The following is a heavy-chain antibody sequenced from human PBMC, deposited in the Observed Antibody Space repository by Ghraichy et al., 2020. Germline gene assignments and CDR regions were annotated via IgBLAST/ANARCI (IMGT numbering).Heavy chain of an antibody. CDR2: IYRSGST. CDR3: VKEAVFGGAFDI. V-gene: IGHV4-38-2*01. CDR1: GYSINSDSY. D-gene: IGHD3-16*01. Sequence: SETLSLTCAVSGYSINSDSYWGWIRQPPGKGLELIGSIYRSGSTYYNPSLKSRVTISLDTSKNQFSLNLSSVTAAATAVYYCVKEAVFGGAFDIWGQGTMVTVSS. J-gene: IGHJ3*02.